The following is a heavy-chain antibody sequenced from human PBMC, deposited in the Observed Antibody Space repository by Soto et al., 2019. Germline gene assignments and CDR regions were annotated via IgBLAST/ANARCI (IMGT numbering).Heavy chain of an antibody. Sequence: QLQLQESGPGLVKPSETLSLTCPVSGGSISSSSYYWGWIRQPPGKGLEWIGSIYNSGFTYYNPSLKSRVSISIETSKNQFSLTLSSVTAADTAVYYCARHSRAVIAARYYYYYMDVWGKGTTVTVSS. CDR1: GGSISSSSYY. CDR3: ARHSRAVIAARYYYYYMDV. D-gene: IGHD2-15*01. CDR2: IYNSGFT. J-gene: IGHJ6*03. V-gene: IGHV4-39*01.